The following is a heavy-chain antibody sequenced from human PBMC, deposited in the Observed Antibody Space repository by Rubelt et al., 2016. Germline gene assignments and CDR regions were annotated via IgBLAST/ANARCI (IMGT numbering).Heavy chain of an antibody. Sequence: QVQLVQSGAEVKKPGASVKVSCKASGYTFTSYAMHWVRQAPGQRLEWMGWINAGNGNTKYSQKFQGGGTITRDTAARTAYMGLSSLRSEDTAVYYCARGGLSELLWFGESRIDYWGQGTLVTVSS. D-gene: IGHD3-10*01. V-gene: IGHV1-3*01. J-gene: IGHJ4*02. CDR3: ARGGLSELLWFGESRIDY. CDR1: GYTFTSYA. CDR2: INAGNGNT.